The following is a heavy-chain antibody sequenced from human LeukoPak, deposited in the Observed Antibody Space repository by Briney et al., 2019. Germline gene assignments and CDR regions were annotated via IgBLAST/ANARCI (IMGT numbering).Heavy chain of an antibody. Sequence: GGSLRPSCVASGFTFSDHYTTWIRQAPGKGLEFLSSSIVDGDTTYYAGSVKGRYSISRDNTKNFLYLQMNSLRAEDTAIYYCVRTARLIEYWGRGTLVTVSS. CDR3: VRTARLIEY. CDR2: SIVDGDTT. J-gene: IGHJ4*02. D-gene: IGHD6-25*01. CDR1: GFTFSDHY. V-gene: IGHV3-11*01.